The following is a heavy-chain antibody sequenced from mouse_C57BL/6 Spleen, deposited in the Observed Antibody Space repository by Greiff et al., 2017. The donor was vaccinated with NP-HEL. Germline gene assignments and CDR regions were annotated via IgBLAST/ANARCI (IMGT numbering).Heavy chain of an antibody. Sequence: VMLVESGAELVRPGTSVKVSCKASGYAFTNYLIEWVKQRPGQGLEWIGVINPGSGGTNYNEKFKGKATLTADKSSSTAYMQLSSLTSEDSAVYFCAREGNYDYDGWYFDVWGTGTTVTVSS. J-gene: IGHJ1*03. CDR1: GYAFTNYL. CDR3: AREGNYDYDGWYFDV. D-gene: IGHD2-4*01. CDR2: INPGSGGT. V-gene: IGHV1-54*01.